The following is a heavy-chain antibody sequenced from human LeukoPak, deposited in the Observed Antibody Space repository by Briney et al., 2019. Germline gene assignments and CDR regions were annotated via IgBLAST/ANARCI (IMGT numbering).Heavy chain of an antibody. Sequence: ASVKVSFKASGYTSTGNYMHWVRQAPGQGLEWMGWINPNSGGTNYAQKFQGRVTMTRDTSISTAYMELSRLRSDDTAVYYCARDKNYDILTGYPYNWFDPWGQGTLVTVSS. CDR1: GYTSTGNY. CDR3: ARDKNYDILTGYPYNWFDP. D-gene: IGHD3-9*01. J-gene: IGHJ5*02. V-gene: IGHV1-2*02. CDR2: INPNSGGT.